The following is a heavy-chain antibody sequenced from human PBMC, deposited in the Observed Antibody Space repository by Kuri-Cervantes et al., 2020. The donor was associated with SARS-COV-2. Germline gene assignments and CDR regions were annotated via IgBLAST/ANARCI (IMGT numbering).Heavy chain of an antibody. Sequence: LSLTCAASGFTFSSYWMHWVRQAPGKGLVWVSRINSDGSSTSYADSVKGRFTISRDNSKNTLYLQMSSLRAEDTAVYYCARDILRGQVPAFDYWGQGTLVTVSS. CDR1: GFTFSSYW. D-gene: IGHD3-3*01. V-gene: IGHV3-74*01. CDR3: ARDILRGQVPAFDY. CDR2: INSDGSST. J-gene: IGHJ4*02.